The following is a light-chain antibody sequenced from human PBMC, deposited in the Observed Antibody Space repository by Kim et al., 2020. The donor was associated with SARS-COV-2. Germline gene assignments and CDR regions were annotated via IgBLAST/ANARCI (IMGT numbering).Light chain of an antibody. CDR2: YDS. CDR1: SIGSKS. V-gene: IGLV3-21*04. Sequence: PGERARITCGGNSIGSKSGHWYQQRPGQAPILVIYYDSERPSGIPERVPGSNSGNTATLTISRVEAGDEADYYCQMWDSRNDHVIFGGGTQLTVL. J-gene: IGLJ2*01. CDR3: QMWDSRNDHVI.